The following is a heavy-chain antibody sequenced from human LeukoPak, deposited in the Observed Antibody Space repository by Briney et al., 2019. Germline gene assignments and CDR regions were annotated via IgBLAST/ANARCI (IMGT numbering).Heavy chain of an antibody. CDR2: IYYSGST. D-gene: IGHD4-17*01. V-gene: IGHV4-59*01. J-gene: IGHJ4*02. Sequence: SETLSLTCTVSGGSISSYYWSWIRQPPGKGLEWIGYIYYSGSTNYNPSLKSRATISVDTSKNQFSLKLSSVTAADTAVYYCARDQSPGYGDAGYWGQGTLVTVSS. CDR3: ARDQSPGYGDAGY. CDR1: GGSISSYY.